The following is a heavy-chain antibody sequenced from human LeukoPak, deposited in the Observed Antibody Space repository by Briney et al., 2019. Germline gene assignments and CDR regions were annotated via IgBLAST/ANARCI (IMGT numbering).Heavy chain of an antibody. CDR3: AKGKLTMVRGVIRPHYFDY. D-gene: IGHD3-10*01. J-gene: IGHJ4*02. Sequence: GRSLRLSCAASGFTFSSYGMHWVRQAPGKGLEWVAVISYDGSNKYYADSVKGRFTISRDNSKNTLYLQMNSLRAEDTAVYYCAKGKLTMVRGVIRPHYFDYWGQGTLVTVSS. V-gene: IGHV3-30*18. CDR1: GFTFSSYG. CDR2: ISYDGSNK.